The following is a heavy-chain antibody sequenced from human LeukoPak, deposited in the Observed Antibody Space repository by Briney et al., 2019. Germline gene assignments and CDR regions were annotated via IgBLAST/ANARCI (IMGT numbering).Heavy chain of an antibody. CDR1: GFTFSSSI. V-gene: IGHV3-23*01. CDR3: ARRAAGGLYYFDY. J-gene: IGHJ4*02. CDR2: FSGASGNT. Sequence: TGGSLRLSCAASGFTFSSSIMSWVRQAPGKGLEWISTFSGASGNTYYAASVSGRFTISIDNSKNTLFLQMSSLRAEDTAVYYCARRAAGGLYYFDYWGQGILVTVSS. D-gene: IGHD6-13*01.